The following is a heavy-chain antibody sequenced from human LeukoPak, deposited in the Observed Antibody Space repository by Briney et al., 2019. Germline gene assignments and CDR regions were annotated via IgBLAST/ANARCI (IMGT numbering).Heavy chain of an antibody. CDR2: INHSGST. J-gene: IGHJ4*02. V-gene: IGHV4-34*01. CDR1: GFTFSSYA. CDR3: ARGGPEYRSVRQYYFDY. Sequence: GSLRLSCAASGFTFSSYAMSWVRQPPGKGLEWIGEINHSGSTNYNPSLKSRVTISVDTSKNQFSLKLSSVTAADTAVYYCARGGPEYRSVRQYYFDYWGQGTLVTVSS. D-gene: IGHD4-17*01.